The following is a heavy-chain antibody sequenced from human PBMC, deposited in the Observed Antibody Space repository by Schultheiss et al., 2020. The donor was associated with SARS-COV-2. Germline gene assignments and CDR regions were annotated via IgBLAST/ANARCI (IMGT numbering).Heavy chain of an antibody. CDR1: GGSFSDYY. J-gene: IGHJ3*02. CDR3: AREALGVSFDI. Sequence: SQTLSLTCAIYGGSFSDYYWSWIRQPPGKGLEWIGEINHNGSTNYNPSLKSRVTISVDTSKNQFSLKLSSVTAADTAVYYCAREALGVSFDIWGQGTMVTVSS. V-gene: IGHV4-34*01. D-gene: IGHD2-8*01. CDR2: INHNGST.